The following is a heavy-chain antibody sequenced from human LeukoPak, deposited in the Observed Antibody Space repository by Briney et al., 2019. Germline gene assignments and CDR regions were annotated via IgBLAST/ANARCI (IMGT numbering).Heavy chain of an antibody. J-gene: IGHJ6*03. CDR2: IYTSGST. CDR1: GGSISSYY. V-gene: IGHV4-4*07. D-gene: IGHD3-10*01. Sequence: SETLSLTCTVSGGSISSYYWSWIRQPAGKGLEWIGRIYTSGSTNYNPSLKSRVTMSVDTSKNQFSLKLSSVTAADTAVYYCARVIEGSGSYYDVSNYYYYYMDVWGKGTTVTISS. CDR3: ARVIEGSGSYYDVSNYYYYYMDV.